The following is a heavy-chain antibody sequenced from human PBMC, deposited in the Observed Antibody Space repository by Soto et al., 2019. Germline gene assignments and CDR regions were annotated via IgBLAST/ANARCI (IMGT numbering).Heavy chain of an antibody. CDR3: ARDPLSSFAMDV. Sequence: GASVKVSCKASGYTFSSYAISWVRQAPGKGLEWMGKIIPTLGRTNYAQKFQGRLTISADDSTSTAYMELSSLLSEDTAVYYCARDPLSSFAMDVWGQGTTVTVSS. D-gene: IGHD3-10*02. J-gene: IGHJ6*02. CDR2: IIPTLGRT. CDR1: GYTFSSYA. V-gene: IGHV1-69*11.